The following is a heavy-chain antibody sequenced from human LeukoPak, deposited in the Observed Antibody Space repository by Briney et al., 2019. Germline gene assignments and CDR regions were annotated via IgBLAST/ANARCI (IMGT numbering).Heavy chain of an antibody. CDR2: INPSGGST. V-gene: IGHV1-46*01. J-gene: IGHJ4*02. CDR1: GYTFTSYY. Sequence: GASVKVSCKASGYTFTSYYMHWVRQAPGQGLEWMGIINPSGGSTSYAQKFQGRVTMTRDTSTSTVYMELSSLRSEDTAVYYCARGALVVVVPAAIDYWGQGTLVTVSS. D-gene: IGHD2-2*01. CDR3: ARGALVVVVPAAIDY.